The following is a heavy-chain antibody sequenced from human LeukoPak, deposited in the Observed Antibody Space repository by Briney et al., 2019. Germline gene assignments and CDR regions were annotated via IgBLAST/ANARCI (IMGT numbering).Heavy chain of an antibody. V-gene: IGHV3-7*01. CDR2: IKQDGSEK. D-gene: IGHD3-10*01. J-gene: IGHJ4*02. Sequence: GGSLRLSCAASGFTFSSYWMSWVRQAPGKGLEWVANIKQDGSEKYYVDSVKGRFTISRDNAKNSLYLQMNSLRAEDTAVYYCARESRRLLWFGELLLHFDCWGQGTLVTVSS. CDR1: GFTFSSYW. CDR3: ARESRRLLWFGELLLHFDC.